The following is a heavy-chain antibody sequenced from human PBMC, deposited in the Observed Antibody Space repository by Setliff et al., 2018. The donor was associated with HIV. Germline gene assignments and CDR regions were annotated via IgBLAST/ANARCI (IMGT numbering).Heavy chain of an antibody. Sequence: GGSLRLSCAASGFTFSAYAVHWVRQAPGKGLEFVSGITSNAESTFYADSVRGRFTISRDNSKKTLYLHLGSLKPEDTAVYYCARGGATILAGFDYWGQGALVTVS. D-gene: IGHD1-26*01. CDR1: GFTFSAYA. J-gene: IGHJ4*02. V-gene: IGHV3-64*02. CDR2: ITSNAEST. CDR3: ARGGATILAGFDY.